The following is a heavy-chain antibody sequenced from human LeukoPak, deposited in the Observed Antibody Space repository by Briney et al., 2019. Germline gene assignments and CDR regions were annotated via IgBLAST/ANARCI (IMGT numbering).Heavy chain of an antibody. D-gene: IGHD2/OR15-2a*01. CDR2: IKQDGSEK. CDR1: GFTFSRYW. Sequence: GGSLRLSCAASGFTFSRYWMTWVRQAPGKGLEWVANIKQDGSEKFYVDSVRGRFTISRDNAKNSLYLQMNSLRAEDTAVYYCVRDKLGGCSSTTCSDFDSWGQGTLVTVSS. V-gene: IGHV3-7*03. CDR3: VRDKLGGCSSTTCSDFDS. J-gene: IGHJ4*02.